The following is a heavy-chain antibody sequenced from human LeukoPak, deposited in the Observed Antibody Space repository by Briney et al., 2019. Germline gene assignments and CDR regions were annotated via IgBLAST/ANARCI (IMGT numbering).Heavy chain of an antibody. D-gene: IGHD4-17*01. Sequence: QTGGSLRLSCAASGFTFSSYAMSWVRQAPGKGLEWVSAISGSGGSAYYADSVKGRFTISRDNSKNTLYLQMNSLRAEDTAVYYCAKGDYGDYDGSFDPWGQGTLVTVSS. J-gene: IGHJ5*02. CDR2: ISGSGGSA. V-gene: IGHV3-23*01. CDR3: AKGDYGDYDGSFDP. CDR1: GFTFSSYA.